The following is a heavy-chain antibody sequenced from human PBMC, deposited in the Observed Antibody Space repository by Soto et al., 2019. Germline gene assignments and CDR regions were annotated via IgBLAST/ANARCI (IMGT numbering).Heavy chain of an antibody. CDR1: GFTFTDYV. CDR3: AKDSRYSGYVRAFDI. Sequence: EVQLLESGGGLLQPGGSLRLSCAASGFTFTDYVMTWVRQAPGQGLKWVSSISGDGVYTYYADSVKGRFTISRDNSKNTLYLQMNSLRAEDTAVYYCAKDSRYSGYVRAFDIWGQGTLVTVSS. CDR2: ISGDGVYT. J-gene: IGHJ3*02. D-gene: IGHD5-12*01. V-gene: IGHV3-23*01.